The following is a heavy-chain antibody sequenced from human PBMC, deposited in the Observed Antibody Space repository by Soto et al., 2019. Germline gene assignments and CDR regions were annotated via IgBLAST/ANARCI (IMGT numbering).Heavy chain of an antibody. V-gene: IGHV4-30-4*01. J-gene: IGHJ5*02. CDR3: ARGPGGYCSGGSCYGRLDP. CDR2: IYYSGST. Sequence: SETLSLTCTVSGASISSGDYYWSWIRQPPGKGLEWIGYIYYSGSTYYNPSLKSRVTISVDTSKNQFSLKLSSVTAADTAVYYCARGPGGYCSGGSCYGRLDPWGQGTLVTVS. CDR1: GASISSGDYY. D-gene: IGHD2-15*01.